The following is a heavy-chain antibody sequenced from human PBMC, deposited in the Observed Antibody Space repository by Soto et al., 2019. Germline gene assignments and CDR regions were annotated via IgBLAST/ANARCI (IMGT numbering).Heavy chain of an antibody. V-gene: IGHV5-51*01. CDR3: ARHLVGSTRGNFDY. Sequence: PGESLKISCKTSGYSFTSYWIGWVRQMPGKGMEWMGNIYPYDSDTRSRPSFQGQVTISADTSITTAYLQWSGLRASDTAMYFCARHLVGSTRGNFDYWGQGTLVTVSS. CDR1: GYSFTSYW. D-gene: IGHD2-2*01. CDR2: IYPYDSDT. J-gene: IGHJ4*01.